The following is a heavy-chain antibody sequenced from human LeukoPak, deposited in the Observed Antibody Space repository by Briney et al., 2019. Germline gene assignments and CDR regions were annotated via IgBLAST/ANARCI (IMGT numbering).Heavy chain of an antibody. V-gene: IGHV1-46*01. CDR3: AKAGSNWGYFDY. D-gene: IGHD7-27*01. CDR1: GYTFTSYY. J-gene: IGHJ4*02. Sequence: GASVKVSCKASGYTFTSYYIHWVRQAPGQGLEWMGIINPSGGSTSYAQKFQGRVTMTRDTSTSTVYMELSSLRAEDTAVYYCAKAGSNWGYFDYWGQGTLVTVSS. CDR2: INPSGGST.